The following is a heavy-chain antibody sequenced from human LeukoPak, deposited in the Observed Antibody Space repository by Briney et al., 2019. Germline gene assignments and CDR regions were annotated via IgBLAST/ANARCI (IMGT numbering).Heavy chain of an antibody. CDR2: INYSGNT. D-gene: IGHD3-10*01. J-gene: IGHJ5*02. Sequence: SETLSLTCTVSGXSISSYYWSWIRQPPGKGLEWIAYINYSGNTNYNPSLKSRVTISVDTSKNQFSLKLSSVTAADTAVYHCASFSWGSGSYNQEAIWSWFDPWGQGTLVTVSS. V-gene: IGHV4-59*08. CDR3: ASFSWGSGSYNQEAIWSWFDP. CDR1: GXSISSYY.